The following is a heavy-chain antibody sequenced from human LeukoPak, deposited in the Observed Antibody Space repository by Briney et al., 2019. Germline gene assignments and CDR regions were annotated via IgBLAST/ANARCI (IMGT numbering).Heavy chain of an antibody. J-gene: IGHJ4*02. CDR3: ARDLTSPDNFDY. D-gene: IGHD4/OR15-4a*01. CDR2: INPNSGDT. V-gene: IGHV1-2*02. Sequence: VASVKVSCKPSGYTFTGYYIHWLRQAPRQPLEWMGWINPNSGDTSDAPRFQGRVTMTRDTSISAAFMELSGLTSDDTAVYYCARDLTSPDNFDYWGQGTLVTVSS. CDR1: GYTFTGYY.